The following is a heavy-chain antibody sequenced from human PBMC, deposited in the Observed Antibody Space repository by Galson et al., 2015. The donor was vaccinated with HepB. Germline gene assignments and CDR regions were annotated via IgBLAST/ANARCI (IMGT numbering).Heavy chain of an antibody. CDR3: AGHQYSGHPSRASDI. V-gene: IGHV5-51*01. CDR1: GFSFTTYW. J-gene: IGHJ3*02. Sequence: QSGAEVKKPGESLRISCKGSGFSFTTYWITWVRQMPGKGLEWMGIIYPRDSDTRYSPSFQGQVTMSVDKSITTAYLQWSSLKATDTAMYYCAGHQYSGHPSRASDIWGQGTMVSVSS. D-gene: IGHD1-26*01. CDR2: IYPRDSDT.